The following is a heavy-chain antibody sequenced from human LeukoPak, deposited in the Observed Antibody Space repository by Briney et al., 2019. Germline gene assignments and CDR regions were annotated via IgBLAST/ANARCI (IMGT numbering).Heavy chain of an antibody. CDR2: ISTTTYT. CDR1: GFTFSSYS. CDR3: ARGNYFAY. V-gene: IGHV3-21*01. Sequence: RALRLSCAASGFTFSSYSMHWVRQAPGQGREWVSSISTTTYTYYADSVKRRFTISRDNAKNSLYLQMNSLRAEDTGVYYCARGNYFAYWGQGTLVTVSS. J-gene: IGHJ4*02. D-gene: IGHD3-10*01.